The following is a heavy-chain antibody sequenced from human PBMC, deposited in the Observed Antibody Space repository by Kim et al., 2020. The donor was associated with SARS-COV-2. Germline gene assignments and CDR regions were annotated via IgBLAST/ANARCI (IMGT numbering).Heavy chain of an antibody. V-gene: IGHV3-23*01. Sequence: GGSLRLSCAASGFTLSAYAMNWVRQSPGKGLEWVSAISTGDDFAFYADSVKGRFTISRDNSKSTIFLQMSSLRAEDTAIYYCAKASPDPSYCSSTSCLVPFASWGQGAQVTVAS. J-gene: IGHJ4*02. D-gene: IGHD2-2*01. CDR2: ISTGDDFA. CDR3: AKASPDPSYCSSTSCLVPFAS. CDR1: GFTLSAYA.